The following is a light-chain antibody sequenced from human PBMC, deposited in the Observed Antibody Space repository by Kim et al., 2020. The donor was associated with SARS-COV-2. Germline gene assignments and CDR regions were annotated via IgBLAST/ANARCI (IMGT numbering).Light chain of an antibody. CDR2: GAS. CDR1: QSVSSSY. Sequence: LSPGERATLSCRASQSVSSSYLAWYQQKPGQAPRVLIYGASIRATGIPDRFSGSGSGTDFTLTISRLEPEDFAVYYYQQYGSSPYTFGQGTKLEI. J-gene: IGKJ2*01. V-gene: IGKV3-20*01. CDR3: QQYGSSPYT.